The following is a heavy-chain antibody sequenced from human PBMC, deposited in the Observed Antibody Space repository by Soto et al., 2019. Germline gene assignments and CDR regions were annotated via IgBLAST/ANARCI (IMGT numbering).Heavy chain of an antibody. CDR2: INPSGGST. D-gene: IGHD3-3*01. CDR1: GYTFTSYY. Sequence: ASVKVSCKASGYTFTSYYMHWVRQAPGQGLEWMGIINPSGGSTSYAQKFQGRVTMTRDTSTSTVYMELSSLRSEDTAVYYCARDPPTIFGVVTHTATDYYYYGMDVWGQGTTVTSP. V-gene: IGHV1-46*01. CDR3: ARDPPTIFGVVTHTATDYYYYGMDV. J-gene: IGHJ6*02.